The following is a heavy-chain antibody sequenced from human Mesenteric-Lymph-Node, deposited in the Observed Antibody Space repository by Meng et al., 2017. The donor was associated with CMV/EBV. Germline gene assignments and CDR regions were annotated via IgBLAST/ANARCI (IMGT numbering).Heavy chain of an antibody. CDR2: INPNGGSS. J-gene: IGHJ4*02. CDR1: GYTFTSYY. CDR3: VREGGRGSYGLDY. D-gene: IGHD3-16*01. Sequence: ASVKVSCKASGYTFTSYYLHWVRQAPGQGLEWMGLINPNGGSSDYAQKFQGGLTMTRDKSTSTVYMELSSLRFEDTAVYYCVREGGRGSYGLDYWGQGTPVTVSS. V-gene: IGHV1-46*01.